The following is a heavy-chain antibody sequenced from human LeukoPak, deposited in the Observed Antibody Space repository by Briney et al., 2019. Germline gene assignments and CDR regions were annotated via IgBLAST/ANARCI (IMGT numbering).Heavy chain of an antibody. CDR3: AKSEDLYDSSGYYPAGGEY. V-gene: IGHV3-30*18. D-gene: IGHD3-22*01. Sequence: PGGSLRLSCAASGFTFSSYGMHWVRQAPGKGLEGVAVISYDGSNKYYADSVRGRFTISRDNSKNTLYLQMNSLRAEDTAVYYCAKSEDLYDSSGYYPAGGEYWGQGTLVTVSS. J-gene: IGHJ4*02. CDR2: ISYDGSNK. CDR1: GFTFSSYG.